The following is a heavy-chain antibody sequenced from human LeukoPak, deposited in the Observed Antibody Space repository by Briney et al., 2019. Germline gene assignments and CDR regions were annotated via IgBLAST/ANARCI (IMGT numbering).Heavy chain of an antibody. Sequence: ASVKVSCKASGFTFTSSAVQWVRQARGQRLEWIGWIVVGSGNANYAQKFQERVTITRDMSTSTAYMELSSLRSEDTAVYYCAAPAAAGYFDYWGQGTLVTVSS. CDR2: IVVGSGNA. J-gene: IGHJ4*02. V-gene: IGHV1-58*01. D-gene: IGHD6-13*01. CDR3: AAPAAAGYFDY. CDR1: GFTFTSSA.